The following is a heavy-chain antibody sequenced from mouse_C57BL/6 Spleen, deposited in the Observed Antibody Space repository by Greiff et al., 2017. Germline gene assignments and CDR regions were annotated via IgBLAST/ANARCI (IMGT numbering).Heavy chain of an antibody. CDR3: ARGELGVFDY. CDR1: GFTFSSYA. J-gene: IGHJ2*01. V-gene: IGHV5-4*03. CDR2: ISDGGSYT. D-gene: IGHD4-1*01. Sequence: DVMLVESGGGLVKPGGSLKLSCAASGFTFSSYAMSWVRQTPEKRLEWVATISDGGSYTYYPDNVKGRFTISRDNAKNNLYLQMSHLKSEDTAMYYCARGELGVFDYWGQGTTLTVSS.